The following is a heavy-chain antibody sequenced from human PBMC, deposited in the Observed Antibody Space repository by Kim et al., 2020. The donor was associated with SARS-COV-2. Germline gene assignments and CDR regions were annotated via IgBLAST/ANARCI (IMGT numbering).Heavy chain of an antibody. Sequence: PSLKRRVTISVDTSKNPFSLKLSSVTAADTAVYYCARVKYYGSGNDWFDPWGQGTLVTVSS. D-gene: IGHD3-10*01. V-gene: IGHV4-31*02. CDR3: ARVKYYGSGNDWFDP. J-gene: IGHJ5*02.